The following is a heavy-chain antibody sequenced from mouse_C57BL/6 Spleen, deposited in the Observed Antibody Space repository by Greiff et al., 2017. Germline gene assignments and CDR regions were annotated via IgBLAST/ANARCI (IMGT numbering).Heavy chain of an antibody. CDR3: ARYYHPRGYFDV. CDR1: GFTFTDYY. J-gene: IGHJ1*03. Sequence: EVHLVESGGGLVQPGGSLSLSCAASGFTFTDYYMSWVRQPPGKALAWLGFIRNKANGYTTEYSASVKGRFTISRDNSQSILYLQMNALRAEDSATYYCARYYHPRGYFDVWGTGTTVTVSS. CDR2: IRNKANGYTT. V-gene: IGHV7-3*01.